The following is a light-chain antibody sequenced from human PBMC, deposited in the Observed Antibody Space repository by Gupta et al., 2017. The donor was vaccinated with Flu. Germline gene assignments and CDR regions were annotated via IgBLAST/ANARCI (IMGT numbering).Light chain of an antibody. J-gene: IGLJ3*02. V-gene: IGLV1-51*02. CDR2: ENN. CDR3: GTGDSSLSAWV. Sequence: QSVLPTPPSVSAASGQKFTISCSGSSSNIGNNYVSWYQQLPGTAPNLLIYENNKRPSGIPARFSGSKSGTSATLGITGLQTGDEVDYYCGTGDSSLSAWVFGGGTKLTVL. CDR1: SSNIGNNY.